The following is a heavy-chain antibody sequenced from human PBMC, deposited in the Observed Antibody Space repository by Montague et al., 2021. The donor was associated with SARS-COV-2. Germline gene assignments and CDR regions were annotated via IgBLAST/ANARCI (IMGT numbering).Heavy chain of an antibody. J-gene: IGHJ6*03. CDR2: IYYSGST. D-gene: IGHD3-3*01. CDR1: GGSISCYY. CDR3: ARGIFTIPFIPAHYYMDV. Sequence: SETLSLTCTVSGGSISCYYWSWIRQPPGKGLEWIGYIYYSGSTNYNPSLKSRVTISVDTSKNQFSLKLSSVTAADTAVYYCARGIFTIPFIPAHYYMDVWGKGTTVTVSS. V-gene: IGHV4-59*01.